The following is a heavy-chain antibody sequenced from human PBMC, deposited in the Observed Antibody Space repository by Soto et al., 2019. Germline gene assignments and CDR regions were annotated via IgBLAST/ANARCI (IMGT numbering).Heavy chain of an antibody. V-gene: IGHV4-34*01. J-gene: IGHJ4*02. CDR3: ARVRDYYDSRRFDY. Sequence: SETLSFTCAVYGGSFSGYYWSWIRQPPGKGLEWIGEINHSGSTNYNPSLKSRVTISVDTSKNQFSLKLSSVTAADTAVYYCARVRDYYDSRRFDYWGQGTLVTVSS. D-gene: IGHD3-22*01. CDR1: GGSFSGYY. CDR2: INHSGST.